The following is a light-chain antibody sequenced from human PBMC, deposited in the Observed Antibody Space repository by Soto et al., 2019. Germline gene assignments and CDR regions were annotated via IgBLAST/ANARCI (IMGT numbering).Light chain of an antibody. CDR2: EVS. CDR1: QSLSHSDGKTY. Sequence: DIVLTQTPLSLSVTPGQPASISCKSSQSLSHSDGKTYLYWYLQKPSQPPQLLMYEVSNRFSGVPDSVSGSGSVTNFTLKISRVEAEDVVVYYCMQSLQLHVTFGGGTKVEIK. CDR3: MQSLQLHVT. V-gene: IGKV2D-29*01. J-gene: IGKJ4*01.